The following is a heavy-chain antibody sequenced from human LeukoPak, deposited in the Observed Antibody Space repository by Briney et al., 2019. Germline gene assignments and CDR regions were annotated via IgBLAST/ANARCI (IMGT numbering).Heavy chain of an antibody. CDR1: SGSISNSIYY. CDR3: ARRGAAFCGGDCFDP. CDR2: IYSTGST. D-gene: IGHD2-21*01. J-gene: IGHJ5*02. V-gene: IGHV4-39*01. Sequence: PSGTLSLTCTVSSGSISNSIYYWDWIRQPPGKGLEWIGSIYSTGSTYYNPSLKSRVTISVDTSKNQFSLKLSSVTAADTAIYYCARRGAAFCGGDCFDPWGQGTLVTVSS.